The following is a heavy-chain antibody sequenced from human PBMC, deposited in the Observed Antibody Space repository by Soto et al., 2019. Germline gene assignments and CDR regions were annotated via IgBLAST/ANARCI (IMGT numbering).Heavy chain of an antibody. CDR2: IHSGDSDT. D-gene: IGHD6-13*01. CDR1: GYSFTNYW. J-gene: IGHJ5*02. Sequence: VQLVQSGAEVKKAGESLKISCQGSGYSFTNYWAGWVRQIPGRGMEWMGMIHSGDSDTRYRPFFQGQVTISADKSISPAYLQWSSLKASHTAMYYCARHNRFSSTWFEGWFGPWGQGTLVTVSS. CDR3: ARHNRFSSTWFEGWFGP. V-gene: IGHV5-51*02.